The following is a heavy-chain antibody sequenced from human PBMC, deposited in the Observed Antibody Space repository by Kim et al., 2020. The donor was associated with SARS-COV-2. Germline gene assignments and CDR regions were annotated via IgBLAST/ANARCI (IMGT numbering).Heavy chain of an antibody. CDR2: INPNSGGT. CDR1: GYTFTGYY. Sequence: ASVKVSCKASGYTFTGYYMHWVRQAPGQGLEWMGWINPNSGGTNYAQKFQGWVTMTRDTSISTAYMELSRLRSDDTAVYYCARGNIVATITGFDPWGQGTLVTVSS. V-gene: IGHV1-2*04. CDR3: ARGNIVATITGFDP. D-gene: IGHD5-12*01. J-gene: IGHJ5*02.